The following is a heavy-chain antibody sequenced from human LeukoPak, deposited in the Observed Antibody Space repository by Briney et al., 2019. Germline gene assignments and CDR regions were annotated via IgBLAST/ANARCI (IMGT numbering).Heavy chain of an antibody. CDR1: GFTFSSYW. CDR3: VVPRGYYFDY. J-gene: IGHJ4*02. CDR2: IKQDGSEK. Sequence: AGGSLRLSCAASGFTFSSYWMSWVRQAPGMGLEWVANIKQDGSEKYYVDSVKGRFTISRDNAKNSLYLQMNSLRAEDTAVYYCVVPRGYYFDYWGQGTLVTVSS. V-gene: IGHV3-7*03. D-gene: IGHD2-2*01.